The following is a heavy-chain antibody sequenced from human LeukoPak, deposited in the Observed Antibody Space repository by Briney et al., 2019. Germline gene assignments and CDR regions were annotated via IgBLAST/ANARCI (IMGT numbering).Heavy chain of an antibody. V-gene: IGHV3-23*01. J-gene: IGHJ4*02. Sequence: GGSLRLSCAASGFTFSRYAMSWVRQAPGKGLEWVSAISGSGGSTYYADSVKGRFTISRDNSKNTLYLQMNSLRAEDTAVYYCAKDGDSSGWTKGYFDYWGQGTLVTVSS. CDR1: GFTFSRYA. CDR3: AKDGDSSGWTKGYFDY. CDR2: ISGSGGST. D-gene: IGHD6-19*01.